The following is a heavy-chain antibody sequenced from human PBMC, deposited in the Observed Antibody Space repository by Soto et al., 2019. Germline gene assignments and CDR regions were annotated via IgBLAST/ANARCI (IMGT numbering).Heavy chain of an antibody. V-gene: IGHV3-49*04. CDR1: GFTFGDYA. Sequence: GGSLRLSCTTSGFTFGDYALSWVRQAPGKGLEWVGFIRRNAYGGTTDYAASVKGRFTISRDDSKSITYLQMNSLRTEEKALYYCTRASSLDFDFWGQGTLVTVSS. CDR3: TRASSLDFDF. D-gene: IGHD3-16*01. J-gene: IGHJ4*02. CDR2: IRRNAYGGTT.